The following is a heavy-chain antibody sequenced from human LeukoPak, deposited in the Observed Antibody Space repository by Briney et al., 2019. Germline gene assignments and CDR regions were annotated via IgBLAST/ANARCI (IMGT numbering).Heavy chain of an antibody. V-gene: IGHV4-61*01. J-gene: IGHJ4*02. CDR2: IYYSGST. CDR3: ARGYDFWGGYYLQPLYYFDY. D-gene: IGHD3-3*01. Sequence: SETLSLTCTVSGGSFSSGSYYWSWIRQPPGKGLEWIGYIYYSGSTNYNPSLKSRVTISVDTSKNQFSLKLSSVTAADTAVYYCARGYDFWGGYYLQPLYYFDYWGQGTLVTVSS. CDR1: GGSFSSGSYY.